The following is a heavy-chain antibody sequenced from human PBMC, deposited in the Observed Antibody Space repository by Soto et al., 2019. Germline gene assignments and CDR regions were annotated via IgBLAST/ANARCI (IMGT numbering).Heavy chain of an antibody. J-gene: IGHJ4*02. Sequence: EVQLLESGGGLVQPGGSLRLACAASGFPFSTYAMTWVRQAPGKELEWVSAISGSGGSTYYPDSVKGRFTISRDNSKNTLYLQMNSLRAEDTAVYYCAKTVTFDCWGQGTLVTVSS. CDR1: GFPFSTYA. CDR2: ISGSGGST. V-gene: IGHV3-23*01. CDR3: AKTVTFDC. D-gene: IGHD4-17*01.